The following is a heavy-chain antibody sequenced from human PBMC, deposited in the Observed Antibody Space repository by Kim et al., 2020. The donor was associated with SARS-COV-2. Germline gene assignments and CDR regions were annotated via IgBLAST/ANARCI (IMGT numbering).Heavy chain of an antibody. D-gene: IGHD3-3*01. CDR3: ARSPNDFWCGYPYYFDY. Sequence: SETLSLTCTVSGGSVSSGSYFWSWIRQPPGKGLEWIGYIYYSGNTNYNPSLKSRVTMSVDTSKNQFSLKLRSVTAADTAVYYCARSPNDFWCGYPYYFDYWGQGTLVTVSS. V-gene: IGHV4-61*01. CDR2: IYYSGNT. J-gene: IGHJ4*02. CDR1: GGSVSSGSYF.